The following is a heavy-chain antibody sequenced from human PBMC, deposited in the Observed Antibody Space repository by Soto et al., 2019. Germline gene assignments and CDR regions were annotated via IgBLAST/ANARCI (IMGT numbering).Heavy chain of an antibody. CDR2: ISGSADST. V-gene: IGHV3-23*01. Sequence: EVQLLESGGGFIHPGGSLRLSCAASGFSFSSFAMNWVRQAPGKGLEWVSIISGSADSTFYAASVKGRFTNSRDNSKPTLYLQINSLTAEDTAVYSCAKTRGAMIYAISVYGMDVWGQGTTVTLSS. D-gene: IGHD2-8*01. J-gene: IGHJ6*02. CDR1: GFSFSSFA. CDR3: AKTRGAMIYAISVYGMDV.